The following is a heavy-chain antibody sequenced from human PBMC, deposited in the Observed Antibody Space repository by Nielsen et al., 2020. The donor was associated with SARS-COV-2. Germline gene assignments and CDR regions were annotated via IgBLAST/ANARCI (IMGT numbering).Heavy chain of an antibody. J-gene: IGHJ4*01. V-gene: IGHV4-61*01. Sequence: SETLSLTCIASGCSISTGSNYWSCMRQRPGKGLDWTGYIFYRGNTNYNPSLKSRVTISVDTSKNQFSLKVNSVTAADTAVYYCVRIDMATISVDYWGRGTLVTVSS. D-gene: IGHD5-24*01. CDR2: IFYRGNT. CDR1: GCSISTGSNY. CDR3: VRIDMATISVDY.